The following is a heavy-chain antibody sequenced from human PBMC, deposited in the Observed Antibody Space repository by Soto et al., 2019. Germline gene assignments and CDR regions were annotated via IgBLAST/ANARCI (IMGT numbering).Heavy chain of an antibody. CDR2: IGTAGDT. J-gene: IGHJ2*01. D-gene: IGHD6-13*01. CDR1: GFTFSSYD. CDR3: ARVSSSLKTYWYFDL. V-gene: IGHV3-13*01. Sequence: EVQLVESGGGLVQPGGSLRLSCAASGFTFSSYDMHWVRQATGKGLEWVSAIGTAGDTYYPGSVKGRFTIYRENAKNSLYLQMNSLRAGDTAVYYCARVSSSLKTYWYFDLWGRGTLVTVSS.